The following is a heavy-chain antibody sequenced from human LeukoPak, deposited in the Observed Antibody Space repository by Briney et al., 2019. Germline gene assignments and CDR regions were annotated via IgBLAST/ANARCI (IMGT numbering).Heavy chain of an antibody. CDR1: GFTFSSYS. CDR2: ISSSSSTI. Sequence: GGSLRLSCAASGFTFSSYSMNWVRQAPGKGLEWVSYISSSSSTIYYADSVKGRFTISRDNAKNSLYLQMNSLRAEDTAVYYCTLIAAAGTWPIDYWGQGTLVTVSS. V-gene: IGHV3-48*04. CDR3: TLIAAAGTWPIDY. D-gene: IGHD6-13*01. J-gene: IGHJ4*02.